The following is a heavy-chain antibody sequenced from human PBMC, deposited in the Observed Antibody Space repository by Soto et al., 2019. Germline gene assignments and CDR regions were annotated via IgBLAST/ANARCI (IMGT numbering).Heavy chain of an antibody. J-gene: IGHJ4*02. CDR1: GLTFSSYA. CDR2: ISGNGRST. D-gene: IGHD4-4*01. CDR3: AKRARDGYSSPIDY. V-gene: IGHV3-23*01. Sequence: EVQLSESGGGLAQPGGSLRLSCAASGLTFSSYAMNWVRQAPGKGLEWVSGISGNGRSTNYGDSVKGRFTISRDNSKNTVYLEMNCLRAEDTAVYYCAKRARDGYSSPIDYWGQGSLVTFSS.